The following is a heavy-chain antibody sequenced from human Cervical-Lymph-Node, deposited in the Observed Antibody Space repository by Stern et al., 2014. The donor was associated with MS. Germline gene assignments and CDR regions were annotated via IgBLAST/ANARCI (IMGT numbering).Heavy chain of an antibody. Sequence: VQLVESGAEVKEPGASGKVSCKASGYTFTNYYIHWVRQAPGQGPEWMGILYPSGGTTSSAQRFQGRLTMTRDTSTSTVFMELSSLRSEDTAVYYCERESPATGFVDYWGQGTLVTVSA. CDR2: LYPSGGTT. CDR1: GYTFTNYY. J-gene: IGHJ4*02. V-gene: IGHV1-46*01. CDR3: ERESPATGFVDY.